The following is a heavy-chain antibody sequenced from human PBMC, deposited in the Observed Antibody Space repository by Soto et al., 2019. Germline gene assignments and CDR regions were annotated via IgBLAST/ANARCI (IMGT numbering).Heavy chain of an antibody. D-gene: IGHD3-3*01. CDR1: GGSVKGYY. J-gene: IGHJ5*02. CDR2: INHTGGT. CDR3: ATRITVFGLLIPPFDP. Sequence: SETLSLTCAVYGGSVKGYYWNWSRQPPGKGLEWIGEINHTGGTHYNPSLKSRVTMSVDTSKNQFSLRLSSVTAADTAIYYCATRITVFGLLIPPFDPWGQGTQVTVSS. V-gene: IGHV4-34*01.